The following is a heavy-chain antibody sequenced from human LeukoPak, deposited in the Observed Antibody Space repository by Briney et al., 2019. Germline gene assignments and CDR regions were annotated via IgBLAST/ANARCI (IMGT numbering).Heavy chain of an antibody. V-gene: IGHV3-7*03. CDR1: GFTFRSYW. CDR2: INEDGSEI. Sequence: GGSLRLSCAASGFTFRSYWMSWVRQAPGKGVEWVANINEDGSEIHYVDFVEGRFTISRDNAKNSLYLQMNSLRAEDTALYYCAKGSYGDYVVYYFDYWGQGTLVTVSS. J-gene: IGHJ4*02. D-gene: IGHD4-17*01. CDR3: AKGSYGDYVVYYFDY.